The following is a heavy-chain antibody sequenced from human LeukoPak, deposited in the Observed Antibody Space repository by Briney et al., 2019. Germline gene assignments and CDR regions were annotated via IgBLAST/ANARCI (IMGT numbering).Heavy chain of an antibody. D-gene: IGHD6-19*01. CDR2: ISWNSGSI. CDR1: GFTFDDYA. CDR3: AKDIQPYSSGWYFY. Sequence: SLRLSCAASGFTFDDYAMHWVRQAPGKGLEWVSGISWNSGSIGYADSVKGRFTISRDNAKNSLYPQMNSLRAEDTALYYCAKDIQPYSSGWYFYWGQGTLVTVSS. J-gene: IGHJ4*02. V-gene: IGHV3-9*01.